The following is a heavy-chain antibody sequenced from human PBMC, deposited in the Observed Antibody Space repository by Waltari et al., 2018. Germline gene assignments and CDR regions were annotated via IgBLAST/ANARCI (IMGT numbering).Heavy chain of an antibody. D-gene: IGHD3-22*01. J-gene: IGHJ3*02. Sequence: QVQLQESGPGLVKPSETLSLTCPVSGYSISRGYYWGWIRQPPGKGLEWIGNIYHSGSTYYNPSLKSRVTISVDTSKNQFSLKLSSVTAADTAVYYCARDRRYYDSSDAFDICGQGTMVTVSS. CDR2: IYHSGST. CDR3: ARDRRYYDSSDAFDI. V-gene: IGHV4-38-2*02. CDR1: GYSISRGYY.